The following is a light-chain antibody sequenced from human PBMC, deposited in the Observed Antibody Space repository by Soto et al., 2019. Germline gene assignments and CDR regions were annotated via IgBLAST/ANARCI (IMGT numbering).Light chain of an antibody. CDR3: QQYNNWPPGRT. V-gene: IGKV3-15*01. Sequence: EIVMTQSPATLSVSPGERATLSCRASQSVSSNLAWYQQKPGQAPRLLIYGASTRATGIPARFSGSGSGTEFTLTISRLQCEDFAVYYWQQYNNWPPGRTFGGGTKVEI. CDR1: QSVSSN. CDR2: GAS. J-gene: IGKJ4*01.